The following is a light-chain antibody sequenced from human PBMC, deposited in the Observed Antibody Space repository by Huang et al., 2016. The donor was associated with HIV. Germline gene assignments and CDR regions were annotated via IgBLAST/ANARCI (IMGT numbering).Light chain of an antibody. V-gene: IGKV3-11*01. Sequence: EIVLTQSPATVSLSPGERATLSCRASQSVSSYLAWYQQTPGQAPRLLIYDASNRATGIPARFSGSGSGTDFTLTISSLEPEDFAVYYCQQRSNLITFGQGTRLEIK. CDR2: DAS. CDR3: QQRSNLIT. J-gene: IGKJ5*01. CDR1: QSVSSY.